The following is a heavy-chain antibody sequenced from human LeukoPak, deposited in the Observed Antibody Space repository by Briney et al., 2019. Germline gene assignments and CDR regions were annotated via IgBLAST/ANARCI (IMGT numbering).Heavy chain of an antibody. V-gene: IGHV3-23*01. J-gene: IGHJ5*02. D-gene: IGHD2/OR15-2a*01. CDR2: ISSSGGTT. CDR1: GFPFSSYA. Sequence: GGSLRLSCAASGFPFSSYAMSWVRQAPGKGLEWVSGISSSGGTTSYADSVKGRFTISRDNSKNTLYPQMNSLGAEDTAVYYCAKDRGNFYNTPRFDPWGQGTLVTVSS. CDR3: AKDRGNFYNTPRFDP.